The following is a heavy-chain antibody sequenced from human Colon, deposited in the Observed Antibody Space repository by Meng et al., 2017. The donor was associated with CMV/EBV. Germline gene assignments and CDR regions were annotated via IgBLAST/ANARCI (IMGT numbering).Heavy chain of an antibody. J-gene: IGHJ4*02. V-gene: IGHV4-4*02. D-gene: IGHD2-2*01. CDR1: GDSISNSKR. CDR3: PGRKVRSTGGQME. CDR2: INPSGST. Sequence: AVSGDSISNSKRWTWCRQSPGKGLEWIGEINPSGSTAYNPSLKSRVTISLDKSKNQFSVMLSFVTAADTAVYYCPGRKVRSTGGQMEWGQGTLSPSPQ.